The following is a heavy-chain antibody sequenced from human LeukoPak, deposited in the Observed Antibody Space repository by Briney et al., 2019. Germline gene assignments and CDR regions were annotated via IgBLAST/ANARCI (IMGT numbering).Heavy chain of an antibody. CDR3: AKIPSNDILYYFDY. CDR2: ISGSGDST. Sequence: GGSLRLSCTASGFNFSSYAMTWVRQAPGKGLEWVSAISGSGDSTYYVDSVEGRFTISRDNSKNTLYLQMNSLRAEDTAVYYCAKIPSNDILYYFDYWGQGTLVTVSS. D-gene: IGHD3-9*01. CDR1: GFNFSSYA. J-gene: IGHJ4*02. V-gene: IGHV3-23*01.